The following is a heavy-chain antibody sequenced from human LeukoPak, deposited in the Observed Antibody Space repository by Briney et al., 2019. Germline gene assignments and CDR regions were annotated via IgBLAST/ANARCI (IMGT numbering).Heavy chain of an antibody. D-gene: IGHD1-26*01. CDR1: GFTFSNAW. V-gene: IGHV3-15*01. J-gene: IGHJ4*02. CDR3: TAPYSGSYYNS. Sequence: GGSLRLSCAASGFTFSNAWMNWVRQAPGKGLEWVGRIKTKNDGGTTDYAAPVKGRSTISRDDSKNTLYLQMNSLKTEDTAVYYCTAPYSGSYYNSWGQGTLVTGSS. CDR2: IKTKNDGGTT.